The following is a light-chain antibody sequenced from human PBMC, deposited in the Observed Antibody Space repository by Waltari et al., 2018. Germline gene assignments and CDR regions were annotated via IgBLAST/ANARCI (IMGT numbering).Light chain of an antibody. CDR2: TAS. CDR1: QGIGTW. CDR3: QQSHSFPWT. Sequence: DIQMTQSPSSVSASVGNRVTITCRASQGIGTWLAWYQQKPGKAPRLLIYTASGLRDGVPSRFSGSGSGTDFTLTINSLQPEEFAIYYCQQSHSFPWTFGQGTRVDIK. V-gene: IGKV1-12*01. J-gene: IGKJ1*01.